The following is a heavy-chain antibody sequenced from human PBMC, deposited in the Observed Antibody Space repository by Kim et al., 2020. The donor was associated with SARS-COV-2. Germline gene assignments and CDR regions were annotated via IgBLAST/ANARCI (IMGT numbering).Heavy chain of an antibody. D-gene: IGHD2-15*01. CDR1: GFNFRNYG. Sequence: GGSLRLSCAASGFNFRNYGMHWVRQAPGKGLEWVAATWHDGSNDYYTNSVKGRFTISRDNSKNTLYLEMNSLRAEDTAVYYRGRDTRYCDGSSCGQFPLANWFDPWGQGTLVTVSS. CDR3: GRDTRYCDGSSCGQFPLANWFDP. J-gene: IGHJ5*02. V-gene: IGHV3-33*08. CDR2: TWHDGSND.